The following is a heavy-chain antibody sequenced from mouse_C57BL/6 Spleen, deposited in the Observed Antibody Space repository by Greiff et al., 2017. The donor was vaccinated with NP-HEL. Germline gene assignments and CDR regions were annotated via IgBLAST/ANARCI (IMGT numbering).Heavy chain of an antibody. CDR2: IYPGDGDT. CDR1: GYAFSSYW. V-gene: IGHV1-80*01. CDR3: ARRGGYGSSLYWYFDV. Sequence: VQLQQSGAELVKPGASVKISCKASGYAFSSYWMNWVKQRPGKGLEWIGQIYPGDGDTNYNGKFKGKATLTADKSSSTAYMQLSSLTSEDSAVYFCARRGGYGSSLYWYFDVWGTGTTVTVSS. D-gene: IGHD1-1*01. J-gene: IGHJ1*03.